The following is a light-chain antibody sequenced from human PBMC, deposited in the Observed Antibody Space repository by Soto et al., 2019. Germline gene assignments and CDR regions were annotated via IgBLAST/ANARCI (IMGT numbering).Light chain of an antibody. V-gene: IGKV3-15*01. J-gene: IGKJ1*01. CDR2: GAS. Sequence: IVLTQSPGTLSLSPGERATLSCRASQSVSSSNLAWYQQKPGQAPRLLIYGASTRATGIPARFSGSGSGTEFTLTISSLQSEDFAVYYCQQYNNWPPTFGQGTKVDIK. CDR3: QQYNNWPPT. CDR1: QSVSSSN.